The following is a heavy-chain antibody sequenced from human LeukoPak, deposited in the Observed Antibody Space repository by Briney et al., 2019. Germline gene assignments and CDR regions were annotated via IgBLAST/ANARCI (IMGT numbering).Heavy chain of an antibody. CDR2: IIPIFGTA. D-gene: IGHD1-26*01. Sequence: SVKVSCKASGGTFSSYAISWVRQAPGQGLEWMGGIIPIFGTANYAQKFQGRVTITTDESTSTAYMELSSLRSEDTAVYYCARDRGSSVPSWDYYMDVWGKGTTVTVSS. CDR1: GGTFSSYA. V-gene: IGHV1-69*05. J-gene: IGHJ6*03. CDR3: ARDRGSSVPSWDYYMDV.